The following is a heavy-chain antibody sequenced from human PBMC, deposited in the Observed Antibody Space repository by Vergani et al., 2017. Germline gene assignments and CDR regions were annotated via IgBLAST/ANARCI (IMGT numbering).Heavy chain of an antibody. D-gene: IGHD2-2*01. CDR2: INHSGST. V-gene: IGHV4-34*01. CDR1: GGSFSGYY. J-gene: IGHJ6*03. CDR3: AGYCSSTDCGYMDG. Sequence: QVQLQQWGAGLLKPSETLSLTCAVYGGSFSGYYWSWIRQPPGKGLEWIGEINHSGSTNYNPSLKSRVTISVDTSKNQFSLKRSSVTAADTAVYYCAGYCSSTDCGYMDGWGKGTTVTVSS.